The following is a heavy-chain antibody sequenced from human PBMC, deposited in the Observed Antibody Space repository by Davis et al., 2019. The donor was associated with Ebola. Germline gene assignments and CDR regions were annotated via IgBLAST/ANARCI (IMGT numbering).Heavy chain of an antibody. V-gene: IGHV1-2*02. CDR1: GYTFTGYY. J-gene: IGHJ5*02. CDR2: INPNSGGT. CDR3: AGGGYIAAGSA. Sequence: AASVKVSCKASGYTFTGYYMHWVRQAPGQGLEWMGWINPNSGGTNYAQKFQGRVTMTRDTSTSTVYMELSSLRSEDTAVYYCAGGGYIAAGSAWGQGTLVTVSS. D-gene: IGHD6-13*01.